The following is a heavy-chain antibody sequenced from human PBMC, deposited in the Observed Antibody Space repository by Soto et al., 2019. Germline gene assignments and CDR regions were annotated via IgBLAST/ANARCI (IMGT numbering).Heavy chain of an antibody. Sequence: QVQLVQSGVEVEKPGASVKVSCKASGYTFTSYGVSWVRQAPGQGREWMGWISAYNGNTNYAQKFKGRVTMTTDTSTSTAYMELRSLRSDDTAVYYCARDVPTVTTGGPDYWGQGTLVTVSS. CDR1: GYTFTSYG. CDR2: ISAYNGNT. V-gene: IGHV1-18*01. J-gene: IGHJ4*02. D-gene: IGHD4-17*01. CDR3: ARDVPTVTTGGPDY.